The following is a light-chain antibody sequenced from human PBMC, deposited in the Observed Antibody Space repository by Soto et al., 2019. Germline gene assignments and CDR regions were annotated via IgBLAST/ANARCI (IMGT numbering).Light chain of an antibody. V-gene: IGLV2-14*01. J-gene: IGLJ2*01. CDR2: EVS. CDR3: SSYTTSSTGV. CDR1: SSDVCGYNH. Sequence: QSALTQPASVSGFLGQSITISCTGSSSDVCGYNHVSWYQQHPGKAPKVIIYEVSNRPSGISNRFSGSKSGNTASLTISGLQAEDEADYYCSSYTTSSTGVFGGGTKLTVL.